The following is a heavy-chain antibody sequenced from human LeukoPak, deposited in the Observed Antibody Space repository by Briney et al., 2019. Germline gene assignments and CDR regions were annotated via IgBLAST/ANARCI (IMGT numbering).Heavy chain of an antibody. J-gene: IGHJ4*02. Sequence: SVKVSCKASGGTFSSYAISWVRQAPGQGLEWMGGIIPIFGTANYAQKFQGRVTITADGSTSTAYMELSSLRSEDTAVYYCASGYSYGAFDYWGQGTLVTVSS. D-gene: IGHD5-18*01. CDR2: IIPIFGTA. CDR1: GGTFSSYA. CDR3: ASGYSYGAFDY. V-gene: IGHV1-69*13.